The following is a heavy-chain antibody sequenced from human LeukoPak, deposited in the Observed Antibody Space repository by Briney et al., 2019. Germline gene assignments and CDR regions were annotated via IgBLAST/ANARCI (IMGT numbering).Heavy chain of an antibody. CDR1: GVSINTDY. CDR2: VHYSGCT. Sequence: SETLSLTCTVSGVSINTDYWTWIRQFPGKGLEWIGYVHYSGCTTYNPSLESRVTISVDTSKNQFSLKLTSVTSADTAVYFCARDAGANAYWGQGALVTVSS. J-gene: IGHJ4*02. CDR3: ARDAGANAY. D-gene: IGHD4/OR15-4a*01. V-gene: IGHV4-59*01.